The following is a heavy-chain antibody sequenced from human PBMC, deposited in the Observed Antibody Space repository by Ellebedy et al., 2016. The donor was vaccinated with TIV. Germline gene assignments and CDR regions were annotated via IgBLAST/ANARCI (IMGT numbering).Heavy chain of an antibody. V-gene: IGHV3-13*01. Sequence: PGGSLRLSCATSGFTFRTRDMYWVRQSRGKGLEWVAASGSAGDSYYADSVKGRFTISRDNPRNTLYLHMDRLTTEDTSEYFCALRTGSGSPWPYFTSWGRGTLVTVSS. CDR1: GFTFRTRD. CDR2: SGSAGDS. D-gene: IGHD2-15*01. J-gene: IGHJ5*02. CDR3: ALRTGSGSPWPYFTS.